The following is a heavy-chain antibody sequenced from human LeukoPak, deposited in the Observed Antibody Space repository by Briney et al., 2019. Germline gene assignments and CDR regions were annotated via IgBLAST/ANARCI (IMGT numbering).Heavy chain of an antibody. V-gene: IGHV4-59*12. CDR2: IYYSGST. J-gene: IGHJ6*02. D-gene: IGHD6-19*01. CDR1: GGSISSYY. Sequence: KPSETLSLTCTVSGGSISSYYWSWIRQPPGKGLEWIGYIYYSGSTNYNPSLKSRVTISVDTSKNQFSLKLSSVTAADTAVYYCARVDSSGWYDYYYGMDVWGQGTTVTVSS. CDR3: ARVDSSGWYDYYYGMDV.